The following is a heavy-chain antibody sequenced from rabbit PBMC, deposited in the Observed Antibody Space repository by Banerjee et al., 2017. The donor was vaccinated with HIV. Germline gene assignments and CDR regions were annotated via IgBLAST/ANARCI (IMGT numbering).Heavy chain of an antibody. CDR2: INTSSGNT. CDR1: GIDFSSYYY. Sequence: QQQLEESGGGLVKPGGTLTLTCKASGIDFSSYYYMCWVRQAPGKGLEWIACINTSSGNTVYASWAKGRFTISKTSSTTVTLQMTSLTAADTATYFCARDAGGDGYSNDLWGPGTLVTVS. CDR3: ARDAGGDGYSNDL. V-gene: IGHV1S45*01. J-gene: IGHJ4*01. D-gene: IGHD7-1*01.